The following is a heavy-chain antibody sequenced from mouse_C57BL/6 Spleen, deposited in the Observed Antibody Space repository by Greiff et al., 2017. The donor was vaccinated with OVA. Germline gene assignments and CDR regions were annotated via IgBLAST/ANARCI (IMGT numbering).Heavy chain of an antibody. J-gene: IGHJ4*01. CDR3: AQRVGNYEDAMDY. V-gene: IGHV1-64*01. D-gene: IGHD2-1*01. Sequence: VQLQQPGAELVKPGASVKLSCKASGYTFTSYWMHWVKQRPGQGLEWIGMIHPNSGSTNYNEKFKSKATLTVDKSSSTAYMQLSSLTSEDSAVYYCAQRVGNYEDAMDYWGQGTSVTVSS. CDR1: GYTFTSYW. CDR2: IHPNSGST.